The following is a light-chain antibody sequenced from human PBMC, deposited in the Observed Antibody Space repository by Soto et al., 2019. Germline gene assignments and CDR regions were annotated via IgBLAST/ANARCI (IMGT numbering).Light chain of an antibody. CDR1: QSVSSN. J-gene: IGKJ1*01. CDR2: GAS. V-gene: IGKV3-15*01. Sequence: EIVLTQSQATLSVSPWARDNWPCRASQSVSSNLAWYQQKPGQAPRLLIYGASTRATGIPARFSGSGSGTEFTLTISSLQSEDFAIYYCQQYNNWQTFGQGAKVDIK. CDR3: QQYNNWQT.